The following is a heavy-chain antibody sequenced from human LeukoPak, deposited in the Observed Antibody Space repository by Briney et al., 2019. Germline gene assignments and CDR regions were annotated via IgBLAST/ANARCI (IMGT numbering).Heavy chain of an antibody. V-gene: IGHV5-51*01. CDR2: IYPGDSDT. CDR3: ARRRDGYNPILFDY. Sequence: RGESLKISCKGSGYNFTNYWIGWVRQLPGKGLEWMGIIYPGDSDTRYSPSFQGQVTISADKSISTAYLQWSSLKASDTAMYYCARRRDGYNPILFDYWGQGTLVTVSS. J-gene: IGHJ4*02. D-gene: IGHD5-24*01. CDR1: GYNFTNYW.